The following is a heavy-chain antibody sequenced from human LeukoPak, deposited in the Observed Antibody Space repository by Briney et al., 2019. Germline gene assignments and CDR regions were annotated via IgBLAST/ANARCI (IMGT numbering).Heavy chain of an antibody. J-gene: IGHJ3*02. CDR3: AAHTISGVVPYAFQI. Sequence: GASVKVSCKLSGYSGIELDMHWVRQAPGKGLEWMGGFDREDGGTIYARKFRGRVTMTEDTSTDTAYMELSSLTSEDTAVYYCAAHTISGVVPYAFQIWGRGTLVTVSS. D-gene: IGHD3-3*01. CDR2: FDREDGGT. V-gene: IGHV1-24*01. CDR1: GYSGIELD.